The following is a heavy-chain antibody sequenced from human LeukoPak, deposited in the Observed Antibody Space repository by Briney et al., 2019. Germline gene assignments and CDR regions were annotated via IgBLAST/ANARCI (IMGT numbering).Heavy chain of an antibody. V-gene: IGHV3-13*04. Sequence: PGGSLRLSCAASGFTFSYYDMHWVRQATGKGLEWVSTILSTGDTYYAGSVKGRFTISRENAKNSLYLQMNGLRAGDTAVYYCARATEGFDYWGQGTLVTVSS. J-gene: IGHJ4*02. CDR2: ILSTGDT. CDR1: GFTFSYYD. CDR3: ARATEGFDY.